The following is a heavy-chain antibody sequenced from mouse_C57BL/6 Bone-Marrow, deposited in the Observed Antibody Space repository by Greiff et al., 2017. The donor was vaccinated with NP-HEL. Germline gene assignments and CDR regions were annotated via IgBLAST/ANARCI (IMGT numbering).Heavy chain of an antibody. CDR2: ISSGSSTI. V-gene: IGHV5-17*01. Sequence: VQLQQSGGGLVKPGGSLKLSCAASGFTFSDYGMHWVRQAPEKGLEWVAYISSGSSTIYYADTVKGRFTISRDNAKNTLFLQMTSLRSEDTAMYYCARGGLLRSLFAYWGQGTLVTVSA. J-gene: IGHJ3*01. CDR1: GFTFSDYG. CDR3: ARGGLLRSLFAY. D-gene: IGHD1-1*01.